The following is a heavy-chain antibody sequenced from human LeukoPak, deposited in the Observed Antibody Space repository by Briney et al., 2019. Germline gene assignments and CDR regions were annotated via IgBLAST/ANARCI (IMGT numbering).Heavy chain of an antibody. CDR1: GVSISSSNSY. CDR2: IYYSGST. D-gene: IGHD1-14*01. Sequence: TPSETLSLTCTVSGVSISSSNSYWGWIRQPPGKGLEWIGSIYYSGSTYYNPSLKSRVTISVDTSKNQFSLKLSSVTAADTAVYYCARNTGLRNRGPFDYWGQGTLVTVSS. V-gene: IGHV4-39*01. J-gene: IGHJ4*02. CDR3: ARNTGLRNRGPFDY.